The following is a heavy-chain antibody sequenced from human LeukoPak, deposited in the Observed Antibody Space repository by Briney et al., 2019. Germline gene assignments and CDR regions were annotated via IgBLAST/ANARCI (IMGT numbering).Heavy chain of an antibody. J-gene: IGHJ4*02. V-gene: IGHV3-74*01. CDR3: ARRIQGMAPYYFDY. CDR2: INSDGGST. Sequence: GGSLRLSCTASGYTFSSYWMHWVRQAPGKGLVWVSRINSDGGSTSYADSVKGRFTISRDNAKNTPYLQMNSLRAEDTAVYYCARRIQGMAPYYFDYWGQGTLVTVSS. D-gene: IGHD5-24*01. CDR1: GYTFSSYW.